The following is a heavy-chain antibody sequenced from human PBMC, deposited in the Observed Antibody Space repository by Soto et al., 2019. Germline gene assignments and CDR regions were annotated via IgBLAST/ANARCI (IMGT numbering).Heavy chain of an antibody. D-gene: IGHD4-17*01. CDR2: ISGSSGSK. CDR1: GFIFNDYY. Sequence: LRLSCAASGFIFNDYYMSWIRQAPGKGLEWLSNISGSSGSKKYADAGKGRFTISRDNAKKSLYLEMHSLRAEDTAVYYCARYAAEVTTFFDHWGRGTLVTVSS. J-gene: IGHJ4*02. CDR3: ARYAAEVTTFFDH. V-gene: IGHV3-11*06.